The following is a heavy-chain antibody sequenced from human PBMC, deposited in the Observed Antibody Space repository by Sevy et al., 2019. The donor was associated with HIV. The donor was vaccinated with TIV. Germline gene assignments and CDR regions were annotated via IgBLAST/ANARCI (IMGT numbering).Heavy chain of an antibody. V-gene: IGHV3-7*03. CDR3: ARDCSSASCLWGLDV. D-gene: IGHD2-2*01. J-gene: IGHJ6*02. CDR2: IKRDGSER. CDR1: GFTFSYYW. Sequence: GGSLRLSCAASGFTFSYYWMSWVRQAPGKGLEWVANIKRDGSERYYVASVKGRFTISRDNAKTSLYLQMHSLRDEDTAVYYCARDCSSASCLWGLDVWGQGTTVTVSS.